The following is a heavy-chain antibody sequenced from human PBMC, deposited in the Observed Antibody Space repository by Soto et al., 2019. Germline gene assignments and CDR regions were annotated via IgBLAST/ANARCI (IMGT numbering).Heavy chain of an antibody. CDR1: GFTFTSSA. CDR3: AADTTNPSVSDY. V-gene: IGHV1-58*01. CDR2: IVVGSGNT. D-gene: IGHD2-8*01. Sequence: SVKVSCKASGFTFTSSAVQWVRQARGQRLEWIGWIVVGSGNTNYAQKFQERVTITRDMSTNTAYMELSSLRSEDTAVYYCAADTTNPSVSDYWGQGTLVTVSS. J-gene: IGHJ4*02.